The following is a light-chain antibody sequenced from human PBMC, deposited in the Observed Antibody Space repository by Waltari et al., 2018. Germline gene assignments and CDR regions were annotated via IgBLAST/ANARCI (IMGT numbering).Light chain of an antibody. CDR2: AAS. Sequence: DIQVTQSPSSLSASVGDRVTITCRASQRIGTSLSWYQHKPGKAPKLLIYAASRLQSGVPSRFSGSGSGTDFTLTVSSLQPEDFATYYCQQSYSTPCTFGQGAKVEIK. CDR3: QQSYSTPCT. CDR1: QRIGTS. V-gene: IGKV1-39*01. J-gene: IGKJ1*01.